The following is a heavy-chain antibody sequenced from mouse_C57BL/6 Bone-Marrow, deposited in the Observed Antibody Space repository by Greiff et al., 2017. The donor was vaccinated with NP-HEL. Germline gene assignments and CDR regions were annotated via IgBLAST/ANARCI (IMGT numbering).Heavy chain of an antibody. V-gene: IGHV1-69*01. D-gene: IGHD1-1*01. CDR2: IDPSDSYT. CDR3: ARYGSSSRWYFDV. CDR1: GYTFTSYW. Sequence: QVQLQQSGAELVMPGASVKLSCKASGYTFTSYWMHWVKQRPGQGLEWIGEIDPSDSYTNYNQKFKGKSTLTVDKSSSTAYMQLSSLTSEDSAVYYCARYGSSSRWYFDVWGTGTTVTVSS. J-gene: IGHJ1*03.